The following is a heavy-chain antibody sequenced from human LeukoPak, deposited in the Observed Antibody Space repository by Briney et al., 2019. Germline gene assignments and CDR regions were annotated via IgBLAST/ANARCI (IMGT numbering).Heavy chain of an antibody. CDR1: GYTFTSYG. CDR3: ARVWAPMGYAVFDY. J-gene: IGHJ4*02. Sequence: ASVKVSCKASGYTFTSYGISWVRQAPGQGLEWMGWISAYNGNTNYAQKLQGRVTMTTDTSTSTAYMELRSLRSDDTAVYYCARVWAPMGYAVFDYWGQGTLVTVSS. CDR2: ISAYNGNT. D-gene: IGHD3-10*01. V-gene: IGHV1-18*01.